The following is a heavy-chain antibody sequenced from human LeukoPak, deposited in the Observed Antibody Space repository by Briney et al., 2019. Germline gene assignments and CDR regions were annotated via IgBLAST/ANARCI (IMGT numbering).Heavy chain of an antibody. D-gene: IGHD3-22*01. J-gene: IGHJ4*02. Sequence: PSETLSLTCAVYGGSFSGYYWSWIRQPPGKGLEWLGEINHSGSTNYNPSLKSRVTISVDTSKNQFSLKLSSVTAADTAVYYCARGPPYYDSSGYYDYWGQGTLVTVSS. CDR3: ARGPPYYDSSGYYDY. CDR1: GGSFSGYY. CDR2: INHSGST. V-gene: IGHV4-34*01.